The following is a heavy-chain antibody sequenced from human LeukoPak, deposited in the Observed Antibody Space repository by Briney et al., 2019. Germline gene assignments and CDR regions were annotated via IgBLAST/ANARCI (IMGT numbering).Heavy chain of an antibody. CDR1: GYTFSDNF. J-gene: IGHJ4*02. Sequence: ASVKVSCKASGYTFSDNFLHWVRQAPGQGLEWMGWINPNNGDTNSAQKFQGRVTMTRDTSISTAYMELSSLRSDDTAVYYCARTRWSQRSTAYLDYWGQGTLVAVSS. D-gene: IGHD4-23*01. CDR3: ARTRWSQRSTAYLDY. V-gene: IGHV1-2*02. CDR2: INPNNGDT.